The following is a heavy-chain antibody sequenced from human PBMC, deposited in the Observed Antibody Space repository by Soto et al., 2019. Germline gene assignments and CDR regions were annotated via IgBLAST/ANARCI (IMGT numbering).Heavy chain of an antibody. Sequence: PSETLSLTCAVYGGSFSGYYWSWIRQPPGKGLEWIGEIDHSGSTNYNPSLKSRVTISVDTSKNQFSLKLSSVTAADTAVYYCARVVGDGPYYDFWSGYYRGANWFDPWGQGTLVTVSS. V-gene: IGHV4-34*01. CDR2: IDHSGST. CDR3: ARVVGDGPYYDFWSGYYRGANWFDP. D-gene: IGHD3-3*01. J-gene: IGHJ5*02. CDR1: GGSFSGYY.